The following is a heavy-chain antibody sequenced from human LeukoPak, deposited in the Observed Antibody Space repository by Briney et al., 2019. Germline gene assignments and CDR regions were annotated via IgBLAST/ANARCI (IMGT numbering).Heavy chain of an antibody. CDR3: ATDSVVAATPTFDY. V-gene: IGHV1-69*06. J-gene: IGHJ4*02. Sequence: SVKVSCKASGGTFSSYAISWVRQAPGQGLEWMGGIIPIFGTANYAQKFQGRVTITEDTSTDTAYMELSSLRSEDTAVYYCATDSVVAATPTFDYWGQRTLVTVSS. D-gene: IGHD2-15*01. CDR1: GGTFSSYA. CDR2: IIPIFGTA.